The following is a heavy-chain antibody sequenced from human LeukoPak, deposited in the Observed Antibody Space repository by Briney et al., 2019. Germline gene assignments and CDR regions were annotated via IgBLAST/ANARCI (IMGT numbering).Heavy chain of an antibody. CDR3: ARFGYVAELDL. J-gene: IGHJ4*02. CDR1: GFSFNSYW. D-gene: IGHD3-16*01. Sequence: GGSLRLSCAASGFSFNSYWMTWVRQAPGRGLEWVANINPAGSDTYYVDPVRGRFTISRDNAKNLVYLQMSSLRAEDTAVYSCARFGYVAELDLWGQGTLVTVSS. V-gene: IGHV3-7*01. CDR2: INPAGSDT.